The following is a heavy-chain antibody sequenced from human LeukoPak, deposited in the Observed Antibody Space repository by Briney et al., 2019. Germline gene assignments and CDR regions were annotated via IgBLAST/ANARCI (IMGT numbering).Heavy chain of an antibody. CDR2: ISSSSSMI. CDR1: GFTFSSYS. CDR3: ARDYGDLPARVPYFDY. J-gene: IGHJ4*02. Sequence: GGSLRLSCAASGFTFSSYSMNCVRQAPGKGLEWVSYISSSSSMIYYADSVKGRFTISRDNAKNSLYLQMKSLRDEDTAIYYCARDYGDLPARVPYFDYWGQGTLVTVSS. V-gene: IGHV3-48*02. D-gene: IGHD4-17*01.